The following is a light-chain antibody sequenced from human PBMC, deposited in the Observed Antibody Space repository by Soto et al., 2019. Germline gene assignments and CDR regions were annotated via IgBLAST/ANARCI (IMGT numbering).Light chain of an antibody. CDR3: QQYGSSLFT. CDR2: DAS. V-gene: IGKV3-15*01. J-gene: IGKJ3*01. CDR1: QYIGSA. Sequence: EVVLTQSPATLSVSPGDRATLSCRASQYIGSAVAWYHQRSGQAPRLLIFDASIRVPTTPARFSGSVSGTEFTLTISSLESEDFAVYYCQQYGSSLFTFGPGTKVDIK.